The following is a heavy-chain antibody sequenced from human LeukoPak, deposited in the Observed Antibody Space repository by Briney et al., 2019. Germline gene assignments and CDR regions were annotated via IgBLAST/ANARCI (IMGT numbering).Heavy chain of an antibody. CDR2: ISASDGTT. D-gene: IGHD4-17*01. CDR3: ARCGAAVTTHFSH. V-gene: IGHV1-18*01. J-gene: IGHJ4*02. CDR1: GYSFSIYG. Sequence: ASVKVSCKASGYSFSIYGITWARQAPGQGLEYLGWISASDGTTNYAQKAQDRVTMTTDTSTSTAYWELRSLRSEDTAVYYCARCGAAVTTHFSHWGQGTLVTVSS.